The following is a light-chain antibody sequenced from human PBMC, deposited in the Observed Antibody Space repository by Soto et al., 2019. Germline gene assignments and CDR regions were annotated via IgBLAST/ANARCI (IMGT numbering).Light chain of an antibody. J-gene: IGKJ1*01. CDR2: GAS. CDR3: QQYNNWPWT. V-gene: IGKV3-15*01. CDR1: QSVSNN. Sequence: EIVIAQSRATLSVSPGERATLSCRASQSVSNNLAWYQQKPGQAPRLLIYGASTRATGIPARFSGSGSGTEFTLTISSLQSEDFAVYYCQQYNNWPWTFGQGTKVDIK.